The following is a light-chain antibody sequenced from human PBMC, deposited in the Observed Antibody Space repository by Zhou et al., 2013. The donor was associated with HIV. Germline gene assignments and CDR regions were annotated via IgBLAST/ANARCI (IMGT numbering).Light chain of an antibody. V-gene: IGKV1-13*02. J-gene: IGKJ5*01. CDR1: QGISSA. CDR2: DAS. Sequence: AIQLTQSPSSLSASVGDRVTITCRASQGISSALAWYQQKPGKAPKVLIYDASSLESGVPSRFSGSGSGKDFTLTISSLQPEDFATYYCQQFNGYPPTFGQGTRLEIK. CDR3: QQFNGYPPT.